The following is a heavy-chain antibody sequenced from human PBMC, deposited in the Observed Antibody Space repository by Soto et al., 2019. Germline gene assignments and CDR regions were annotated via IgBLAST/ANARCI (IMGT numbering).Heavy chain of an antibody. CDR3: ASSYYYDSSGYYYPIFDY. Sequence: ASVKVSCKASGGTFSSYAISWVRQAPGQGLEWMGGIIPIFGTANYAQKFQGRVTITADESTSTAYMELSSLRSEDTAVYYCASSYYYDSSGYYYPIFDYWGQGTLVTVSS. V-gene: IGHV1-69*13. D-gene: IGHD3-22*01. CDR1: GGTFSSYA. J-gene: IGHJ4*02. CDR2: IIPIFGTA.